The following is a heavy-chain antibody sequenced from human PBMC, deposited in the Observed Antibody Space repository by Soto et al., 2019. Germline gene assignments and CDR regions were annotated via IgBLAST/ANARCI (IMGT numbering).Heavy chain of an antibody. CDR2: ISYDVSNK. CDR1: GFTFSSYA. CDR3: AREPRQTGDFDY. Sequence: GGSLRLSCAASGFTFSSYAMHWVRQAPGKGLEWVAVISYDVSNKYYADSVKGRFTISRDNSKNTLYLQMNSLRAEDTAVYYCAREPRQTGDFDYWGQGTLVTVSS. V-gene: IGHV3-30-3*01. D-gene: IGHD3-10*01. J-gene: IGHJ4*02.